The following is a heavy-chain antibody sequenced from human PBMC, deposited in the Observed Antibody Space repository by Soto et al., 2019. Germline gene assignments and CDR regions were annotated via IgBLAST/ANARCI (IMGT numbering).Heavy chain of an antibody. D-gene: IGHD3-22*01. CDR1: GGSISSSSYY. CDR3: ARSPRSSGYLDYYYYGMDV. V-gene: IGHV4-39*01. J-gene: IGHJ6*02. CDR2: IYYSGST. Sequence: PSETLSLTCTVSGGSISSSSYYWGWIRQPPGKGLEWIGSIYYSGSTYYNPSLKSRVTISVDTSKNQFSLKLSSVTAADTAVYYCARSPRSSGYLDYYYYGMDVWGQGTTVTVSS.